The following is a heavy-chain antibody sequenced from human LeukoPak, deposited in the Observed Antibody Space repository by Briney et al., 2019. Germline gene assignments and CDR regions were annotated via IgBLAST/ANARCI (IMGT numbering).Heavy chain of an antibody. D-gene: IGHD1-26*01. J-gene: IGHJ4*02. CDR2: IIPIFGTA. Sequence: SVKASCKASGYTFTGYGISWVRQAPGQGLEWMGGIIPIFGTANYAQKFQGRVTITADESTSTAYMELSSLRSEDTAVYYCARGLEEWELLLNFDYWGQGTLVTVSS. V-gene: IGHV1-69*13. CDR3: ARGLEEWELLLNFDY. CDR1: GYTFTGYG.